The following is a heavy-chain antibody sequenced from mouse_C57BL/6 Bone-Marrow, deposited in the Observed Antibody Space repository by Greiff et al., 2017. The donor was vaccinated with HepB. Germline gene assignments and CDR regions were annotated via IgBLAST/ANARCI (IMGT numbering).Heavy chain of an antibody. D-gene: IGHD3-2*02. CDR1: GYAFTNYL. V-gene: IGHV1-54*01. Sequence: VQLVESGAELVRPGTSVKVSCKASGYAFTNYLIEWVKQRPGQGLEWIGVINPGSGGTNYNEKFKGKATLTADKSSSTAYMQLSSLTSEDSAVYFCARDSSGYAWFAYWGQGTLVTVSA. CDR2: INPGSGGT. CDR3: ARDSSGYAWFAY. J-gene: IGHJ3*01.